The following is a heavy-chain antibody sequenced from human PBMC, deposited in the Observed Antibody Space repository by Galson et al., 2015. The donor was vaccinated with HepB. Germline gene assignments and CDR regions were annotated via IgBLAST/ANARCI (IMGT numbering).Heavy chain of an antibody. D-gene: IGHD2-15*01. CDR1: GFSFSQSW. CDR3: TVVVLAASGDS. J-gene: IGHJ4*02. CDR2: IKFDGTYI. V-gene: IGHV3-74*01. Sequence: SLRLSCAASGFSFSQSWMHWVRQAPGKGLEWVSRIKFDGTYISYADSVMGRFTTSRDNAKNTLYLQMNSLRPEDTAMYYCTVVVLAASGDSWGQGTLVTVSS.